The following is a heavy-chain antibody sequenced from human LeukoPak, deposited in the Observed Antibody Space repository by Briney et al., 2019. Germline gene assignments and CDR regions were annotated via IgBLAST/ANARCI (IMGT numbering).Heavy chain of an antibody. V-gene: IGHV1-2*06. CDR1: GYTFTGYY. CDR2: INPNSGGT. D-gene: IGHD6-13*01. Sequence: ASVKVSCKASGYTFTGYYMHWVRQAPGQGLEWMGRINPNSGGTNYAQKFQGRVTMTRDTSLSTAYMELSRLRSDDTAVYYCARDDAGIAAAGMAFDYWGQGTLVTVSS. CDR3: ARDDAGIAAAGMAFDY. J-gene: IGHJ4*02.